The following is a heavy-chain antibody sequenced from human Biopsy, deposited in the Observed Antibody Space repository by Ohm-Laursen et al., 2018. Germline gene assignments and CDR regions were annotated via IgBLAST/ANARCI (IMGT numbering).Heavy chain of an antibody. CDR2: IYPGGGT. Sequence: SETLSLTCTVSGDSIRNYYWSWIRQAAGKGLEWIGRIYPGGGTIYNPSLKSRVTTSVDTSKNHFSLNLNSVTAADTAVYLCGNEVHGRDYWGLGAQATVSS. CDR1: GDSIRNYY. V-gene: IGHV4-4*07. J-gene: IGHJ4*02. D-gene: IGHD2-15*01. CDR3: GNEVHGRDY.